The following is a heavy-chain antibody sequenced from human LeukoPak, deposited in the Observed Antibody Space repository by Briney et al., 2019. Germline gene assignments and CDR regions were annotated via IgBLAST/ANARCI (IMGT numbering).Heavy chain of an antibody. V-gene: IGHV4-59*01. CDR2: IYYTGTT. CDR3: ASKSTDHGELRFDY. D-gene: IGHD4-17*01. J-gene: IGHJ4*02. CDR1: GDSTNTYL. Sequence: SETLSLTCTMSGDSTNTYLWSCIGQPPGMVLVWFGYIYYTGTTNYNPSLKSRVTISVDTSKNQFSLKVSSVTAADTGVYYCASKSTDHGELRFDYWGQGTLVTVSS.